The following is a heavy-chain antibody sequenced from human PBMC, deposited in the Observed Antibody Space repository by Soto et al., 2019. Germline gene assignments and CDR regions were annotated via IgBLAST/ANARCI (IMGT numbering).Heavy chain of an antibody. J-gene: IGHJ3*02. D-gene: IGHD4-4*01. V-gene: IGHV3-74*01. Sequence: GGSLRLSCAASGFTFSSYWMHWVRQAPGKGLVWVSRINSDGSSTSYADSVKGRFTISRDNAKNTLYLQMNSLRAEDTAVYYCAREGLDYSNYDAFDIWGQGTMVTVSS. CDR1: GFTFSSYW. CDR3: AREGLDYSNYDAFDI. CDR2: INSDGSST.